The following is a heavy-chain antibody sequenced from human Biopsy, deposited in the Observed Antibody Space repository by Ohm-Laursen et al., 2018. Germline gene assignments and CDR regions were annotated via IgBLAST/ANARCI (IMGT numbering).Heavy chain of an antibody. J-gene: IGHJ6*02. CDR1: GFTFNNYG. CDR3: AKDRYNYTPIGGFSMDV. CDR2: IFYDGSNT. V-gene: IGHV3-30*02. D-gene: IGHD5-18*01. Sequence: SLRLSCAASGFTFNNYGMQWVRQAPGKGLAWVAFIFYDGSNTYYADSVKGRFTISRDNSRDTLYLQMSSLRAEDTAVYYCAKDRYNYTPIGGFSMDVWGQGTTVTVSS.